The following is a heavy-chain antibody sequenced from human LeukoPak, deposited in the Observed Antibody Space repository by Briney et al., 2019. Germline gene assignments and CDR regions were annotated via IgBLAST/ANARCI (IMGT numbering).Heavy chain of an antibody. CDR1: GFTFSSYG. CDR2: IRYDGSNK. Sequence: GGSLRLSCAASGFTFSSYGMHWVRQAPGKGLEWVAFIRYDGSNKYYADSVKGRFTISRDNSKNTLYLQMNSLRAEDTAVYYCAKDNSYYGSGSYLDYWGQGTLVTVSS. CDR3: AKDNSYYGSGSYLDY. D-gene: IGHD3-10*01. V-gene: IGHV3-30*02. J-gene: IGHJ4*02.